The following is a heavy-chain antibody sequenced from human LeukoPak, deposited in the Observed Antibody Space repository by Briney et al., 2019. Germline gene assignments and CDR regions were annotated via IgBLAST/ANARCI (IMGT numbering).Heavy chain of an antibody. D-gene: IGHD2-2*01. CDR2: ISSNGSST. J-gene: IGHJ5*02. V-gene: IGHV3-64*01. CDR3: ARDSSASSWTVWFDR. CDR1: GCTFSSYA. Sequence: GGSLRLSCAASGCTFSSYAMHWVRQAPGKGLEYVSAISSNGSSTYYANSVKGRFTISRDNSKNTLYLQMGSLSAEDMAVYYCARDSSASSWTVWFDRWGQGTLVTVSS.